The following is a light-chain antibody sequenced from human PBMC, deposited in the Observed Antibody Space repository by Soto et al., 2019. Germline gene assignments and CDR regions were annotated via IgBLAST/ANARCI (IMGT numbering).Light chain of an antibody. V-gene: IGKV1-5*01. CDR3: QQYGT. CDR1: QSISSW. CDR2: DAS. J-gene: IGKJ1*01. Sequence: SRMSQSPSSLSASVGDRVTITCRASQSISSWLAWYQQKPGKAPKLLIYDASSLESGVPSRFSGSGSGTEFTLTISSLQPDDFATYYCQQYGTFGQGTKVDIK.